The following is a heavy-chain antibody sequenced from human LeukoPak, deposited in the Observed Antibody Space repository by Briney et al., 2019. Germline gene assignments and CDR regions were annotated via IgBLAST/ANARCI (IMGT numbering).Heavy chain of an antibody. Sequence: SVKVSCKASGGTFSSYAISWVRQAPGQGLEWMGRIIPILGIANYAQKFQGRVTITADKSTSTAYMELSSLRSEDTAVYYRARDRVGSPFDPWGQGTLVTVSS. CDR2: IIPILGIA. V-gene: IGHV1-69*04. CDR3: ARDRVGSPFDP. J-gene: IGHJ5*02. D-gene: IGHD2-15*01. CDR1: GGTFSSYA.